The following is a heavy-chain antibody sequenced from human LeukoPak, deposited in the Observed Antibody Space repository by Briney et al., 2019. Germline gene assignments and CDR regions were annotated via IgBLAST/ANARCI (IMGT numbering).Heavy chain of an antibody. CDR1: GGSISSGSYY. D-gene: IGHD2-2*01. Sequence: SETLSLTCTVSGGSISSGSYYWSWIRQAAGTGLEWIGRIYASGSTNYNPSLKSRVTMSVDTSKNQFSLKLSSVTAADTAVYYCARVLGYCSRISCYSGWFDPWGQGTLVTVSS. J-gene: IGHJ5*02. CDR3: ARVLGYCSRISCYSGWFDP. CDR2: IYASGST. V-gene: IGHV4-61*02.